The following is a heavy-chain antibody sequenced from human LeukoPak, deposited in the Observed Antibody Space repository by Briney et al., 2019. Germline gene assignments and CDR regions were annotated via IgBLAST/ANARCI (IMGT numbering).Heavy chain of an antibody. CDR3: ARDLLGYCSGGSCYYYYGMDV. D-gene: IGHD2-15*01. Sequence: GGSLRLSCAASGFTFSSYGMHWVRQAPGKGLEWVAVISYDGSNKYYADSVKGRFTISRDNAKNSLYLQMNSLRAEDTAVYYCARDLLGYCSGGSCYYYYGMDVWGQGTTVTVSS. CDR2: ISYDGSNK. CDR1: GFTFSSYG. V-gene: IGHV3-30*03. J-gene: IGHJ6*02.